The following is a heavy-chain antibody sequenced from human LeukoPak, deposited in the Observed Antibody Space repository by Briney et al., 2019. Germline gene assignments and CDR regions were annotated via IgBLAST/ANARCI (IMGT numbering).Heavy chain of an antibody. V-gene: IGHV4-59*01. D-gene: IGHD3-22*01. CDR2: IYYSGST. Sequence: SETLSLTCTVSGGSISSYYWRWIRQPPGKGLEWIGYIYYSGSTNYNPSLKSRVTISVDTSKNQFSLKLSSVTAADTAVYYCARERGYYDSRFDYWGQGTLVTVSS. J-gene: IGHJ4*02. CDR1: GGSISSYY. CDR3: ARERGYYDSRFDY.